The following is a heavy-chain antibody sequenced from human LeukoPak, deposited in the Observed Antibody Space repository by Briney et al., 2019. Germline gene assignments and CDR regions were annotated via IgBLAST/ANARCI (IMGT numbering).Heavy chain of an antibody. CDR3: ARQEIYSSYYGPDY. Sequence: SETLSLTCTVSGASISSYFWHWIRHPAGKGLEWIGRVSSSGTTNYNPSLRSRVTMSVDTSRSQFSLSLNSMTAADTAVYFCARQEIYSSYYGPDYWGQGTLVTVSS. D-gene: IGHD1-26*01. CDR1: GASISSYF. V-gene: IGHV4-4*07. CDR2: VSSSGTT. J-gene: IGHJ4*02.